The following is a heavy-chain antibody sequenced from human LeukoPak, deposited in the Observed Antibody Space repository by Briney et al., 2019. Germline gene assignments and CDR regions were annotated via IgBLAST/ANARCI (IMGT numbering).Heavy chain of an antibody. CDR1: GFNFINFP. CDR2: FIGADGDT. V-gene: IGHV3-23*01. J-gene: IGHJ4*02. Sequence: GGSLRLSCAASGFNFINFPITWFRQAPGKGLEWVSFIGADGDTNYAESAKARFTISRDNSKKTLFLEMHTLRVEDTAVYYCAKWNRLTNREFFDWGQGTLVVVAS. CDR3: AKWNRLTNREFFD. D-gene: IGHD1-1*01.